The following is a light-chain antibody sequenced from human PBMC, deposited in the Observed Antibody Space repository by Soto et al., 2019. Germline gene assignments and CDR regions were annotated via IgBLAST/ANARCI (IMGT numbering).Light chain of an antibody. CDR3: SSYTSSSTHV. CDR2: DFN. CDR1: ISDVGVYDY. J-gene: IGLJ1*01. Sequence: QSALTQPASVSGSPGQSIAISFTVTISDVGVYDYVSFYQQLPVKAPKLMIYDFNNLPSVSSNRFSVSKSGYTASLTISGXQAEDEADYYCSSYTSSSTHVFGTGTKVTVL. V-gene: IGLV2-14*03.